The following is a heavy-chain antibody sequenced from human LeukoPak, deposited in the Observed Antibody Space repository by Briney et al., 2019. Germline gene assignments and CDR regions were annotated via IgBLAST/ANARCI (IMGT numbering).Heavy chain of an antibody. Sequence: GGSLRLSCTASGFPFSDYSMNWVRQAPGKGLEWISYIGISSGNTKYADSVKGRFTISADNARNSLYLQMNSLRVEDTAVYYCARDHNYAFGNWGQRTLVSVSS. CDR2: IGISSGNT. CDR3: ARDHNYAFGN. D-gene: IGHD1-1*01. V-gene: IGHV3-48*04. J-gene: IGHJ4*02. CDR1: GFPFSDYS.